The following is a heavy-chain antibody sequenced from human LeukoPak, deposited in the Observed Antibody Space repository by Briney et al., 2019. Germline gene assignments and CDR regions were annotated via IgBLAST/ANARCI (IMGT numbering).Heavy chain of an antibody. CDR2: INNRGDHT. Sequence: GGSLRLSCVASGLAFTDYEMNWVRQAPGKGLEWLSYINNRGDHTHYIDSVRGRFIISRDNARKSLFLQMNSLRVEDTAVYYCARAPKWSYTGYVGRWGQGTLVTVSS. CDR1: GLAFTDYE. CDR3: ARAPKWSYTGYVGR. J-gene: IGHJ4*02. D-gene: IGHD5-12*01. V-gene: IGHV3-48*03.